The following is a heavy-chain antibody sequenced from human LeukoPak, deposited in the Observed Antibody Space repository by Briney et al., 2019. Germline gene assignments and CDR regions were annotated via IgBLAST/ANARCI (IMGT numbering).Heavy chain of an antibody. CDR2: IYYTGST. Sequence: SETLSLTCTVSGGSISSYYWSWIRQPPRKGLEWIGHIYYTGSTNYNPSLKSRVTISVDTSKNQFSLKLSSVTAADTAVFYCARIPGYYDSSGYYYGFFDYWGQGTLVTVSS. CDR1: GGSISSYY. J-gene: IGHJ4*02. D-gene: IGHD3-22*01. CDR3: ARIPGYYDSSGYYYGFFDY. V-gene: IGHV4-59*01.